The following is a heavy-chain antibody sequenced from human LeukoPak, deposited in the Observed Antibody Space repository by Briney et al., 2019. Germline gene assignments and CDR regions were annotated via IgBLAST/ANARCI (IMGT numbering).Heavy chain of an antibody. CDR2: ISYDGSNK. D-gene: IGHD5-24*01. J-gene: IGHJ4*02. CDR1: GFTFSSYA. V-gene: IGHV3-30-3*01. Sequence: GGSLRLSCAACGFTFSSYAMHWVRQAPGKGLEWVAVISYDGSNKYYADSVKGRFTISRDNSKNTLYLQMNSLRAEDTAVYYCARDRGDGYKRSDYFDYWGQGTLVTVSS. CDR3: ARDRGDGYKRSDYFDY.